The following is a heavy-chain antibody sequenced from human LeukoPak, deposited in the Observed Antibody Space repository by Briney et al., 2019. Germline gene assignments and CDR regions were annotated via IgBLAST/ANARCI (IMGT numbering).Heavy chain of an antibody. J-gene: IGHJ4*02. D-gene: IGHD6-13*01. CDR2: ISCKSGSI. Sequence: PGGSLRLSCAASGFTFHDYAMHWVGQAPRKDLEWVSGISCKSGSIGYADSVKGRFTISRDNAMNSLYLQMNSLIAEDMALYYCAKDMSSCWYSALFEYWGQGTLVTVSS. CDR1: GFTFHDYA. V-gene: IGHV3-9*03. CDR3: AKDMSSCWYSALFEY.